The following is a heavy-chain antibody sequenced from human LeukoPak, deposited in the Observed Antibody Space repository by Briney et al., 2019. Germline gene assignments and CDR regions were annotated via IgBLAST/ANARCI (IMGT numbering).Heavy chain of an antibody. CDR2: INPNSGGT. Sequence: ASVKVSCKASGYTFTGYYMHWVRQAPGQGLEWMGWINPNSGGTNYAQKFQGRVTMIRDTSISTAYMELSRLRSDDTAVYYCARAGITNNWFDPWGQGTLVTVSS. CDR3: ARAGITNNWFDP. J-gene: IGHJ5*02. V-gene: IGHV1-2*02. D-gene: IGHD1-14*01. CDR1: GYTFTGYY.